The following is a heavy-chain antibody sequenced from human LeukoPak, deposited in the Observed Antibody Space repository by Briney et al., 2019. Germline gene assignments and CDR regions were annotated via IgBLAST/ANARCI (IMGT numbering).Heavy chain of an antibody. V-gene: IGHV1-18*01. D-gene: IGHD3-3*02. CDR2: ISAYNGNT. CDR3: ARDPSDIFGVVKQYNWFDP. Sequence: ASVKVSCKASGYTFTSYGISWVRQAPGQGLEWMGWISAYNGNTNYAQKLQGRVTMTTDTSTSTAYMELRSLRSDDTAVYYCARDPSDIFGVVKQYNWFDPWGQGTLVTVSS. J-gene: IGHJ5*02. CDR1: GYTFTSYG.